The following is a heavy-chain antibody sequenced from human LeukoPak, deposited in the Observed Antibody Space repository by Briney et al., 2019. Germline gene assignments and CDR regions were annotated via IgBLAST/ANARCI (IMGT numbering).Heavy chain of an antibody. CDR2: INGLGGST. J-gene: IGHJ4*02. D-gene: IGHD5-24*01. CDR1: GFNFGAYA. V-gene: IGHV3-23*01. CDR3: AKAPRDGYNPLDY. Sequence: GGSLRLSCAASGFNFGAYAMSWVRQAPGEGLEWVSAINGLGGSTYSADSVKGRFTISRDNSRNTLYLQMDNLRAEDTAVYFCAKAPRDGYNPLDYWGQGTLVTVSS.